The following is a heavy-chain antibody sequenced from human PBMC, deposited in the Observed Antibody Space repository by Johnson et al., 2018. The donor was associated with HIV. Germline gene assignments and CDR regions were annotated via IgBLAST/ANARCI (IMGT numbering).Heavy chain of an antibody. D-gene: IGHD4-23*01. CDR3: ARELRYIGNSRGAFDI. J-gene: IGHJ3*02. Sequence: QVQLVESGGGVVQPGRSLRLSCAASGFIFSTYGMHWVRQAPGRGLEWVAIISYDGNNKDYADSVKGRFTISRDNSKNTLFLQMRSLRPEDTAVYYCARELRYIGNSRGAFDIWGQGTMVTVSS. V-gene: IGHV3-30-3*01. CDR1: GFIFSTYG. CDR2: ISYDGNNK.